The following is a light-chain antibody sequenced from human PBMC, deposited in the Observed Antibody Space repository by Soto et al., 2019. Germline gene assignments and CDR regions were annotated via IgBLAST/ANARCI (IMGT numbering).Light chain of an antibody. V-gene: IGKV3-11*01. Sequence: EIVLTQSPATLSLSPGERATLSCRASQSVRSYLAWYQQKPGQAPRLLIYDAASRATGIPARFSGSGSGTDFTLTISSLEPEDFAIYFCQQRSKWPLTFGQGTRLEI. J-gene: IGKJ5*01. CDR3: QQRSKWPLT. CDR1: QSVRSY. CDR2: DAA.